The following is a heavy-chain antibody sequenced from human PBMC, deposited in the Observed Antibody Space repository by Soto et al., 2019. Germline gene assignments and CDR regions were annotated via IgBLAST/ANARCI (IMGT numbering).Heavy chain of an antibody. D-gene: IGHD6-19*01. CDR2: ISSSSSTI. CDR3: ARDKGLYSSGSIDY. Sequence: EVQLVESGGGLVQPGGSLRLSCAASGFTFSSYSMNWVRQAPGKGLEWVSYISSSSSTIYYADSVKGRITISRDNAKNSLYLQMNSLRDEDTAVYYCARDKGLYSSGSIDYWGPGILVTASS. CDR1: GFTFSSYS. V-gene: IGHV3-48*02. J-gene: IGHJ4*02.